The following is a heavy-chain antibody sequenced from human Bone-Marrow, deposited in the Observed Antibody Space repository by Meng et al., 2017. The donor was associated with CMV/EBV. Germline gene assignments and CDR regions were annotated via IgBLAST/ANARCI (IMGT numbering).Heavy chain of an antibody. V-gene: IGHV5-51*01. CDR1: GYSFTSYW. CDR2: IYPSDSDT. J-gene: IGHJ2*01. CDR3: ARSYDFWSGYYYWYFAL. Sequence: KLSCKGSGYSFTSYWIGWVRQMPGKGLEWMGIIYPSDSDTRYSPSFQGQVTISADKSISTAYLQWSSLKASDTAMYYCARSYDFWSGYYYWYFALWGRGTLVTVSS. D-gene: IGHD3-3*01.